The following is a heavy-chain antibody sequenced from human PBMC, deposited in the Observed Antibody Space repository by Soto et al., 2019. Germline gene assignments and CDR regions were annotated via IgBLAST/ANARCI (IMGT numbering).Heavy chain of an antibody. D-gene: IGHD6-19*01. CDR2: MNPNRGNT. Sequence: QVQLVQSGAEVKKPGASVKVSCKASGYTFTSYDINWVRQATGQGLEWMGWMNPNRGNTDYVQKFQGRVTMTRNTSISTAYMELSSLRSEDTAVYYCARDYSSGYGMDVWGQGTTVTVSS. CDR3: ARDYSSGYGMDV. J-gene: IGHJ6*02. CDR1: GYTFTSYD. V-gene: IGHV1-8*01.